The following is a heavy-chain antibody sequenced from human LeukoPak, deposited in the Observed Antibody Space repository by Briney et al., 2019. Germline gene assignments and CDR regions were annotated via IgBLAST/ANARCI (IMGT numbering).Heavy chain of an antibody. Sequence: ASVTVSCTASGGTFSSYAISWVRQAPGQGLEWMGGIIPIFGTANYARKFQGRVTITADESTSTAYMELSSLRSEDTAVYYCARVIPRYCSSTSCYEDYYYGMDVWGQGTTVTVSS. CDR1: GGTFSSYA. CDR2: IIPIFGTA. CDR3: ARVIPRYCSSTSCYEDYYYGMDV. D-gene: IGHD2-2*01. V-gene: IGHV1-69*13. J-gene: IGHJ6*02.